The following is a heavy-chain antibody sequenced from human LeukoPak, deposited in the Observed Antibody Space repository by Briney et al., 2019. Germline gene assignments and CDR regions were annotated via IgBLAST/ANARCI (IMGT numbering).Heavy chain of an antibody. CDR1: GCTFSNYE. CDR2: ISSSGNTI. J-gene: IGHJ4*02. CDR3: ATCPPSSWYYFGF. D-gene: IGHD6-13*01. V-gene: IGHV3-48*03. Sequence: QPGGSLRLSCAASGCTFSNYEMHWVRQAPGKGLEWLSYISSSGNTIYYADSVKGRFTISRDNSKNSLCLQMNSLRAEDTAVYYCATCPPSSWYYFGFWGQGALLTVSS.